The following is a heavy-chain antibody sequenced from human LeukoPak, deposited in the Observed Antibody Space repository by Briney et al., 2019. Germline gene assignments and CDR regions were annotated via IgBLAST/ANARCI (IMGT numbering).Heavy chain of an antibody. Sequence: ASVKVSCKASGYTFTSYDINWVRQAPGQGLEWMGWMNPNSGNTGYAQKLQGRVTITRNTSISTAYMELSSLRSEDTAVYYCARGRAPYYDFWSGYLPSNWFDPWGQGTLVTVSS. CDR2: MNPNSGNT. J-gene: IGHJ5*02. CDR3: ARGRAPYYDFWSGYLPSNWFDP. D-gene: IGHD3-3*01. V-gene: IGHV1-8*03. CDR1: GYTFTSYD.